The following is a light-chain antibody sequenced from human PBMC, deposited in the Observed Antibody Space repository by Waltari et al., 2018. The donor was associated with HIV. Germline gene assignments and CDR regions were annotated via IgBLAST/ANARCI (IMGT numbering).Light chain of an antibody. CDR2: EVT. CDR3: SSYSGRNRSVI. V-gene: IGLV2-8*01. J-gene: IGLJ2*01. Sequence: QSALTQPPSASGSPGQAVPISCTGTPSDVGGHSYVSWYQQHPGKAPKLIISEVTKRPSGVPDRFSGSKSGNTASLTVSGLQAEDEGDYFCSSYSGRNRSVIFGGGTRVTVL. CDR1: PSDVGGHSY.